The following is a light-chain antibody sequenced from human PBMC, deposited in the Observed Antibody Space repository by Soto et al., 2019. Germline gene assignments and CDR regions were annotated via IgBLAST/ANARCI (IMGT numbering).Light chain of an antibody. CDR1: QSIGTY. CDR3: HQSYSAPRT. J-gene: IGKJ2*01. V-gene: IGKV1-39*01. Sequence: DIQMTQSPSSLPASVGDRISITCRASQSIGTYLSWYQQKPGKAPKLLIYGASNLQSGVPSRFSGSGSETGFTLTISSLQPEDVATYYCHQSYSAPRTFGQGTKVESK. CDR2: GAS.